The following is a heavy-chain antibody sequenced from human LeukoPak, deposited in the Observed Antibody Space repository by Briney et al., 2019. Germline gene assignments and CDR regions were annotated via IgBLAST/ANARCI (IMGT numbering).Heavy chain of an antibody. CDR1: GFTFSSYG. Sequence: GGSLRLSCAASGFTFSSYGMHWVRQAPGKGLEWVAFIRYDGSNKYNADSVKGRFTISRDNSKNTLYLQMNSLRAEATALYYCAQDRGYMSSSWFLDYWGQGTLVTVSS. D-gene: IGHD6-13*01. V-gene: IGHV3-30*02. CDR2: IRYDGSNK. CDR3: AQDRGYMSSSWFLDY. J-gene: IGHJ4*02.